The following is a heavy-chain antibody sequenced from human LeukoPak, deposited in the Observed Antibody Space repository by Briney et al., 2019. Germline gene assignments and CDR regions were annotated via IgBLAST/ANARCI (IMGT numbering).Heavy chain of an antibody. V-gene: IGHV3-7*04. CDR2: VKQDGSDK. CDR1: GFTFSNYW. CDR3: ARDPVAGKFDY. D-gene: IGHD6-19*01. J-gene: IGHJ4*02. Sequence: GGTLRLSCAASGFTFSNYWMSWVRQAPGKGLEWVANVKQDGSDKYYVDSVKGRFTISRDNAKNSLYLQMNSLRAEDTAVYYCARDPVAGKFDYWGQGTLVTVSS.